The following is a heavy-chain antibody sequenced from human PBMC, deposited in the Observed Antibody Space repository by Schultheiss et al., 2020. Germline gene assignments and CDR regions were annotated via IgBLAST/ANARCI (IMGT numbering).Heavy chain of an antibody. Sequence: VGSLRLSCAASGFTFSSYSMNWVRQAPGKGLEWVSSISSSSSYIYYADSVKGRFTISRDNAKNSLYLQMNSLRAEDTAVYYCAEGGSGSSHYWGQGTLVTVAS. CDR2: ISSSSSYI. CDR1: GFTFSSYS. CDR3: AEGGSGSSHY. D-gene: IGHD3-10*01. J-gene: IGHJ4*02. V-gene: IGHV3-21*01.